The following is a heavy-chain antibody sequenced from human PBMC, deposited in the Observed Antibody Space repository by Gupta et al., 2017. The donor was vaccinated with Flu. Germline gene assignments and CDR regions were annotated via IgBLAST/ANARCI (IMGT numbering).Heavy chain of an antibody. CDR3: AKAAYYYDSSGYYVDTGTPFDY. V-gene: IGHV3-9*01. CDR1: GFTFDDYA. J-gene: IGHJ4*02. CDR2: ISWNSGSI. D-gene: IGHD3-22*01. Sequence: EVQLVESGGGLVQPGRSLRLSCAASGFTFDDYAMHWVRQAPGKGLEWVSGISWNSGSIGYADSVKGRFTISRDNAKNSLYLQMNSLRAEDTALYYCAKAAYYYDSSGYYVDTGTPFDYWGQGTLVTVSS.